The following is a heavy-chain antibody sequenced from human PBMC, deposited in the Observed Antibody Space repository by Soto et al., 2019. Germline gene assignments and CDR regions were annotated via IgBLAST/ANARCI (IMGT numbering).Heavy chain of an antibody. Sequence: GESLKISCKGSGYSFTSCWIGWVRQMPGKGLEWMGIIYPGDSDTRYSPSFQGQVTISADKSISTAYLQWSSLKASDTAMYYCARSRYLPIDAFDIWGQGTMVTVSS. CDR1: GYSFTSCW. CDR3: ARSRYLPIDAFDI. CDR2: IYPGDSDT. D-gene: IGHD1-20*01. J-gene: IGHJ3*02. V-gene: IGHV5-51*01.